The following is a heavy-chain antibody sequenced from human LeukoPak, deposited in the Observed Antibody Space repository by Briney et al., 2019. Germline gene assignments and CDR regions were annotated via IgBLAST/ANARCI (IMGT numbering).Heavy chain of an antibody. J-gene: IGHJ5*02. CDR1: GFTFSSYS. D-gene: IGHD4-11*01. Sequence: GGSLRLSCAASGFTFSSYSMNWVRQAPGKGLEWVSSISSSSSYIYYADSVKGRFTISRDNAKNSLYPQMNSLRAEDTAVYYCARDTVTTGFDPWGQGTLVTVSS. V-gene: IGHV3-21*01. CDR2: ISSSSSYI. CDR3: ARDTVTTGFDP.